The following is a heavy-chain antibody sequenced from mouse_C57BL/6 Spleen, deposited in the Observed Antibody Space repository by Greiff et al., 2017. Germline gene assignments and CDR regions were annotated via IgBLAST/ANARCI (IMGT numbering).Heavy chain of an antibody. V-gene: IGHV1-81*01. CDR1: GYTFTSYG. D-gene: IGHD1-1*01. CDR3: ARKTTTVVADY. Sequence: LEESGAELARPGASVKLSCKASGYTFTSYGISWVKQRTGQGLEWIGEIYPRSGNTYYNEKFKGKATLTADKSSSTAYMELRSLTSEDSAVYFCARKTTTVVADYWGQGTTLTVSS. CDR2: IYPRSGNT. J-gene: IGHJ2*01.